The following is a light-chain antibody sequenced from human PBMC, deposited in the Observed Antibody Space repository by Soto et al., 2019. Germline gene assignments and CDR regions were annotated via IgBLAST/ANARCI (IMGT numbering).Light chain of an antibody. CDR3: NSYTSKSTGV. V-gene: IGLV2-14*01. Sequence: SALTQPASVSGSPGQSITISCTGTSSDVGGYNYVSWYQQHPGKAPKLIIYEVSNRPSGVSNRFSGSKSGNTASLTISGLQAEDEADYYCNSYTSKSTGVFGTGTKLTV. J-gene: IGLJ1*01. CDR1: SSDVGGYNY. CDR2: EVS.